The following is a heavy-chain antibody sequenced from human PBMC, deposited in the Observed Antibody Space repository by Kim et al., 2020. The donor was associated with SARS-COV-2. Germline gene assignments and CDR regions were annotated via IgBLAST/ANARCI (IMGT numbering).Heavy chain of an antibody. J-gene: IGHJ3*02. D-gene: IGHD6-13*01. Sequence: AGSVKSGITINPGTSKNQFSLQLNSVTPEDTAVYYCARIPGIAAAGRFDIWGQGTMVTVSS. V-gene: IGHV6-1*01. CDR3: ARIPGIAAAGRFDI.